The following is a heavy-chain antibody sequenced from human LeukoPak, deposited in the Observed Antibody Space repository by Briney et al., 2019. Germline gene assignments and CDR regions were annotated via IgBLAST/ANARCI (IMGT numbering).Heavy chain of an antibody. CDR3: ARGATMTTVMNFDY. V-gene: IGHV1-69*02. CDR1: GGTFISYT. J-gene: IGHJ4*02. Sequence: GASVKVSCKASGGTFISYTISWVRQAPGQGLEWMGRIIPILGIANYAQKFQGRVTITADKSTSTAYMELSSLRSEDTAVYYCARGATMTTVMNFDYWGQGTLVTVSS. D-gene: IGHD4-11*01. CDR2: IIPILGIA.